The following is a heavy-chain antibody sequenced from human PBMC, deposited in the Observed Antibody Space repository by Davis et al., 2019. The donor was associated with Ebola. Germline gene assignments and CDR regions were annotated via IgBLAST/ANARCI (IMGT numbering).Heavy chain of an antibody. V-gene: IGHV3-23*01. CDR3: ATQDVLVVLGDKGDSAYGMDV. CDR1: GFTFNTYV. Sequence: GESLKISCAASGFTFNTYVMRWVRQTPGKGLEWVSGISPAGGSTYYADSVKGRFIISRDNSKNTLYLQMSSLSAEDTAVYYCATQDVLVVLGDKGDSAYGMDVWGQGTTVTVSS. CDR2: ISPAGGST. D-gene: IGHD2-15*01. J-gene: IGHJ6*02.